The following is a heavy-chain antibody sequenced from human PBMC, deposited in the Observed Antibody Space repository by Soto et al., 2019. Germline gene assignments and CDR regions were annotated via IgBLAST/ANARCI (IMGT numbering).Heavy chain of an antibody. CDR1: GGSISSSSYY. Sequence: PSETLSLTCTVSGGSISSSSYYWGWIRQPPGKGLEWIGSIYYSGSTYYNPSLKSRVTISVDTSKNQFSLKLSSVTAADTAVYYCARQEGDGYNSCDYWGQGTLVTVSS. J-gene: IGHJ4*02. CDR3: ARQEGDGYNSCDY. D-gene: IGHD5-12*01. CDR2: IYYSGST. V-gene: IGHV4-39*01.